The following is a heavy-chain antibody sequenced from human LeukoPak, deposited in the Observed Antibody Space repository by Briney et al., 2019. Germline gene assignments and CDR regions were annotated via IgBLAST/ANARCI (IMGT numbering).Heavy chain of an antibody. CDR3: AREGIIDAFDI. CDR2: IYTNGTT. Sequence: PSETLSLTCTVSGGSISSYYWSWIRQPAGKGLELIGRIYTNGTTSYNPSLKSRVTISVDTSKNQFSLKLSSVTAADTAVYYCAREGIIDAFDIWGQGTVVTVSS. CDR1: GGSISSYY. V-gene: IGHV4-4*07. J-gene: IGHJ3*02.